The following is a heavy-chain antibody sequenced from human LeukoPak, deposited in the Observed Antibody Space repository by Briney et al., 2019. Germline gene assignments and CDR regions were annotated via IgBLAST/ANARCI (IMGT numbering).Heavy chain of an antibody. CDR1: GYTFSNYG. J-gene: IGHJ5*02. Sequence: ASVKVSCKASGYTFSNYGINWVRQAPGQGLEWMGWISVYNGNTNYAERLQGRLTMTTDTSTSTAHMELRSLRSDDTAVYYCAREYYDFWSGYPPGNWFDPWGQGTLVTVSS. CDR2: ISVYNGNT. D-gene: IGHD3-3*01. CDR3: AREYYDFWSGYPPGNWFDP. V-gene: IGHV1-18*01.